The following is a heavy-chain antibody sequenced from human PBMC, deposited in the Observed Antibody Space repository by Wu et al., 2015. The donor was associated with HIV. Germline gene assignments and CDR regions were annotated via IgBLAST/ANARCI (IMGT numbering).Heavy chain of an antibody. V-gene: IGHV1-69*11. J-gene: IGHJ5*02. Sequence: QVQVVQSGAEVKKPGSSVKVSCKASGDAFKNYALDWVRQAPGQGLEWVGRFFPFVRTTKYAPKFQGRVTITADESTSTAYMELSRLRSDDTAVYYCARGLFQEFYFIHGLNPWGQGTLLTVSS. CDR1: GDAFKNYA. CDR2: FFPFVRTT. D-gene: IGHD3-9*01. CDR3: ARGLFQEFYFIHGLNP.